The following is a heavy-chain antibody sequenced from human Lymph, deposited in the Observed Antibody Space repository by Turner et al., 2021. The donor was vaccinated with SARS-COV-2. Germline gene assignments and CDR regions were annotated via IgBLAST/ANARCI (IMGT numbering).Heavy chain of an antibody. CDR1: GFTFCSYS. CDR3: ARDRGGYGAYYYGMDV. Sequence: EVQLVESGGGLVQPGGSLRLLCAASGFTFCSYSMNWVRQAPGKGLEWVSYISISSSTIYYEDSVKGRFTISRDNAKNSLYLQMNSLRDEDTAVYYCARDRGGYGAYYYGMDVWGQGTTVTVSS. J-gene: IGHJ6*02. D-gene: IGHD2-15*01. CDR2: ISISSSTI. V-gene: IGHV3-48*02.